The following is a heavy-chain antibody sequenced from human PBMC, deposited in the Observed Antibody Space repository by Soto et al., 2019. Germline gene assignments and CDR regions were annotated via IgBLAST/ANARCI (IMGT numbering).Heavy chain of an antibody. CDR3: ARDLGQYQLLTNNWFDP. D-gene: IGHD2-2*01. Sequence: GGSLRLSCAASGFNFSSYSMNWVRQAPGKGLEWVSSISSSSSYIYYADSVKGRFTISRDNAKNSLYLQMNSLRAEDTAVYYCARDLGQYQLLTNNWFDPWGQGTLVTVSS. CDR1: GFNFSSYS. CDR2: ISSSSSYI. J-gene: IGHJ5*02. V-gene: IGHV3-21*01.